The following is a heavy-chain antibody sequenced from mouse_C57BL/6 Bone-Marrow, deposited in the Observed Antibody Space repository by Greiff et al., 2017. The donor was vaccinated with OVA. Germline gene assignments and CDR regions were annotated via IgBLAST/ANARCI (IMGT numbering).Heavy chain of an antibody. Sequence: VQLQQSGAELVKPGASVKLSCKASGYTFTEYPIHWVKQRSGQGLEWIGGFYPGSGSHKSNEKFKDKATLTADKSSSTVYMELSRLTSEDSEVYVCARHEKAPWGYFDYWGQGTTLTVSS. CDR1: GYTFTEYP. CDR3: ARHEKAPWGYFDY. J-gene: IGHJ2*01. V-gene: IGHV1-62-2*01. D-gene: IGHD3-1*01. CDR2: FYPGSGSH.